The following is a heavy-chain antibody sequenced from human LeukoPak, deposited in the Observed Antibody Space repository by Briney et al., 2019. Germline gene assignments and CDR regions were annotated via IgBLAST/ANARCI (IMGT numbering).Heavy chain of an antibody. V-gene: IGHV4-39*07. CDR2: IYYSGST. J-gene: IGHJ5*02. Sequence: SETLSLTCTVSGGSISSSSYYWGWIRQPPGKGLEWIGSIYYSGSTYYNPSLKSRVTISVDTSKNQFSLKLSSVTAADTAVYYCARDMRYYDSSGYYTYNWFDPWGQGTLVTVSS. D-gene: IGHD3-22*01. CDR1: GGSISSSSYY. CDR3: ARDMRYYDSSGYYTYNWFDP.